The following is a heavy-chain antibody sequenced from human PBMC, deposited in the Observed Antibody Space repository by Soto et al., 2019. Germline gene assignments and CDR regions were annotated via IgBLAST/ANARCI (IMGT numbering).Heavy chain of an antibody. D-gene: IGHD4-4*01. CDR2: IIPIIGII. V-gene: IGHV1-69*08. CDR1: GGTFSTYT. Sequence: QVQLVQSGAEVKKPGSSVKVSCKASGGTFSTYTITWVRPAPGQGLEWMGRIIPIIGIINYAQKFQGRVTISADKLTGPAYMELTGLRSDDTAVYYCAGDPDSHYNDSHASSYPWGQGTLVTVSS. J-gene: IGHJ5*02. CDR3: AGDPDSHYNDSHASSYP.